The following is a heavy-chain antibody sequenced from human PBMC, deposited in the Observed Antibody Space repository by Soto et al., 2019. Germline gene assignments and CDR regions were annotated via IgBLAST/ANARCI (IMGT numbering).Heavy chain of an antibody. CDR2: IGIGSSTK. V-gene: IGHV3-48*01. D-gene: IGHD3-22*01. CDR1: GFTFRNYG. CDR3: ARDQLYFNDISGRPLNAIDV. Sequence: GGSLRLSCAASGFTFRNYGMNWVRQAPGKGLEWVSYIGIGSSTKYYADSVKGRFTISRDNAKNSLYLQMNSLRAEDTAVYYCARDQLYFNDISGRPLNAIDVWGQGTMVTVSS. J-gene: IGHJ3*01.